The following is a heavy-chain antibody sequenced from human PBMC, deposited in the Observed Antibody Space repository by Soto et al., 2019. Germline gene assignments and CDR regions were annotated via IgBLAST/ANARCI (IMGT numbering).Heavy chain of an antibody. CDR3: VFDFWLVPTV. CDR2: INSSSSWE. D-gene: IGHD3-3*01. Sequence: VQLVESGGGLVQPGGSLKLSCAASGFTFSTHSMNWVRQAPGGGLEWVSYINSSSSWEVYADSVRGRFTVSRDNAKNSLYLQMSSLRAEDTAVYYCVFDFWLVPTVWGKGTTVTVSS. J-gene: IGHJ6*04. CDR1: GFTFSTHS. V-gene: IGHV3-48*01.